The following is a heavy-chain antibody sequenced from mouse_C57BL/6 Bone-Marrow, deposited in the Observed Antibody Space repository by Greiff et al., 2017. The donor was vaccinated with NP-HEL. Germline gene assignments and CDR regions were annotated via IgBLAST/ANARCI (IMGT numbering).Heavy chain of an antibody. CDR3: TTGGSSPYAMDY. Sequence: DVQLQESGPELVKPGASVKMSCTVSGFNINDYYMNWVKQRPEQSLEWIGWINPENGDTEYAQKFQGKATITVDKSSNTAYMQLSSLTSEDTAVYYCTTGGSSPYAMDYWGQGTSVTVSS. CDR2: INPENGDT. CDR1: GFNINDYY. D-gene: IGHD1-1*01. J-gene: IGHJ4*01. V-gene: IGHV14-4*01.